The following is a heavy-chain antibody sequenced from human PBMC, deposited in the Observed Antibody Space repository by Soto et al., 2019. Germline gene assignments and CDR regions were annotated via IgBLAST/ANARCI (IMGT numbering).Heavy chain of an antibody. Sequence: QVQLVQSGAEVRKPGSSVKVSCETSGDTFNNYVINWVRQAPGQGPEWMGRIIPIVGKTIYAQRFQGRVTIAADKVTTTVYMDLSSLRIDDTAVYFCARECTGTSSGMDYWGEGYLVTVSS. J-gene: IGHJ4*02. D-gene: IGHD1-26*01. CDR2: IIPIVGKT. CDR3: ARECTGTSSGMDY. V-gene: IGHV1-69*04. CDR1: GDTFNNYV.